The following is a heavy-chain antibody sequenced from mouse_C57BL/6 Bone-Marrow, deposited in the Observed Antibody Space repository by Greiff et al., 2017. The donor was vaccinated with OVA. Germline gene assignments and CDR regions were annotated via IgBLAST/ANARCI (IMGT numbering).Heavy chain of an antibody. Sequence: EVKLVESGGGLVQPGGSLSLSCAASGFTFTDYYMSWVRQPPGKALEWLGFIRNKANGYTTEYSASVKGRFTISRDNSQSILYLQMNALRAEDSATYYCARYRDRWLLPFAYWGQGTLVTVSA. CDR3: ARYRDRWLLPFAY. CDR1: GFTFTDYY. CDR2: IRNKANGYTT. J-gene: IGHJ3*01. D-gene: IGHD2-3*01. V-gene: IGHV7-3*01.